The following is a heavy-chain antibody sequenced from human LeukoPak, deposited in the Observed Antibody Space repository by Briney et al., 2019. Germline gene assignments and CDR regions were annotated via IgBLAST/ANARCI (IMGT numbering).Heavy chain of an antibody. CDR3: ARVIYYYDSSGYYYTAFDI. CDR2: IYYSGST. D-gene: IGHD3-22*01. CDR1: GGSISSYY. V-gene: IGHV4-59*08. J-gene: IGHJ3*02. Sequence: SETLSLTCTVSGGSISSYYWSWIRQPPGKGLEWIGYIYYSGSTYYNPSLKSRVTISVDTSKNQFSLKLSSVTAADTAVYYCARVIYYYDSSGYYYTAFDIWGQGTMVTVSS.